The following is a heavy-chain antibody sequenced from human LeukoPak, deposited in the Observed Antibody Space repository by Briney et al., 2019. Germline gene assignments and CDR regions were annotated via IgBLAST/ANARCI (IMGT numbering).Heavy chain of an antibody. CDR2: IDWDDDK. D-gene: IGHD5-24*01. CDR1: GFSLSTSGMC. Sequence: SGPTLVNPPQTLTLTCTFSGFSLSTSGMCVSWIRQPPGKALEWLTRIDWDDDKYYSTSLKTRLTISKDTSKNQVVLTMTNMDPVDTATYYCSRIILRDGYNYAFDIWGQGTMVTVSS. J-gene: IGHJ3*02. CDR3: SRIILRDGYNYAFDI. V-gene: IGHV2-70*11.